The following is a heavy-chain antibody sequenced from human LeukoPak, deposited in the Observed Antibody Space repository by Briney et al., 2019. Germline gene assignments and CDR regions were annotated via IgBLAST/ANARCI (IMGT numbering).Heavy chain of an antibody. D-gene: IGHD5-24*01. CDR2: IYYSGST. V-gene: IGHV4-59*01. Sequence: SSETLSLTCTVSGGSISSYYWSWIRQPPGKGLEWIGYIYYSGSTNYNPSLKSRVTISVDTSKNQFSLKLSSVTAADTAVYYCARASVVMATETSLPFDYWGQGTLATVSS. J-gene: IGHJ4*02. CDR1: GGSISSYY. CDR3: ARASVVMATETSLPFDY.